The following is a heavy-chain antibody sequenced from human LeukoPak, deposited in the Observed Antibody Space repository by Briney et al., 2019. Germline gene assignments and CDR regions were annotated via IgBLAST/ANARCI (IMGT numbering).Heavy chain of an antibody. CDR1: GGSFSGYY. CDR3: ARHALGITMIVVVNPLYFDY. D-gene: IGHD3-22*01. V-gene: IGHV4-34*01. J-gene: IGHJ4*02. CDR2: INHSGST. Sequence: SETLSLTCAVYGGSFSGYYWSWIRQPPGKGLEWIGEINHSGSTNYNPSLKSRVTISVDTSKNQFSLKLSSVTAADTAVYYCARHALGITMIVVVNPLYFDYWGQGTLVTVSS.